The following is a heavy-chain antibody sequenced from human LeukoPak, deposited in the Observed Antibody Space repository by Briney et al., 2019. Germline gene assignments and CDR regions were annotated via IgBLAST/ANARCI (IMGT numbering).Heavy chain of an antibody. V-gene: IGHV3-7*01. J-gene: IGHJ4*02. CDR1: GFTFSSYA. CDR3: ARDMDCGGDCRTYYFDY. CDR2: IKQDGSEK. Sequence: PGGSLRLSCAASGFTFSSYAMSWVRQAPGKGLEWVANIKQDGSEKYYVDSVEGRFTISRDNAKNSLYLQMNSLRAEDTAVYYCARDMDCGGDCRTYYFDYWGQGTLVTVSS. D-gene: IGHD2-21*02.